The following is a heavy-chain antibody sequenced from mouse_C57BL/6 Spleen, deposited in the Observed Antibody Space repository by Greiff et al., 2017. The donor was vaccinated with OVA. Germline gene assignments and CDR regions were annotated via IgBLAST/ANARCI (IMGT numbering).Heavy chain of an antibody. V-gene: IGHV1-52*01. CDR2: IDTSDSET. CDR3: ARSRYDGNVDV. D-gene: IGHD2-12*01. CDR1: GYTFTSYW. J-gene: IGHJ1*03. Sequence: QVQLQQPGAELVRPGSSVKLSCKASGYTFTSYWMHWVQQRPIQGLEWIGNIDTSDSETHYNQKFKDKSTLTVDKSSSTTYMQLSSLTSEDSAVDYCARSRYDGNVDVWGTGTTVTVSS.